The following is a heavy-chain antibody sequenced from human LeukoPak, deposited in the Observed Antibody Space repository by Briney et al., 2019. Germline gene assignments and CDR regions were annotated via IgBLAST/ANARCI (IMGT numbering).Heavy chain of an antibody. CDR2: IIPIFGTA. V-gene: IGHV1-69*01. CDR3: ARGGYCSGGSSYRIDY. J-gene: IGHJ4*02. Sequence: ASVKVSCKASGGTFSSYAISWGRQAPGQGLEWMGGIIPIFGTANYAQKFQGRVTITADESTSTAYMELSSLRSEDTAVYYCARGGYCSGGSSYRIDYWGQGTLVTVSS. CDR1: GGTFSSYA. D-gene: IGHD2-15*01.